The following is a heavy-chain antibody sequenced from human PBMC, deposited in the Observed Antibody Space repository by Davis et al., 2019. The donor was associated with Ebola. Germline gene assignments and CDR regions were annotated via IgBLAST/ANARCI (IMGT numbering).Heavy chain of an antibody. V-gene: IGHV3-15*01. CDR1: GFTFSVAW. CDR2: VKTETLGGTT. J-gene: IGHJ2*01. CDR3: TTYRGSKFDL. Sequence: PGGSLRLSCAASGFTFSVAWMTWVRQAPGRGLEWVGRVKTETLGGTTDYAAPVKGRFTISRDDSKSTLYLQMNSLQTEDTAVYYCTTYRGSKFDLWGRGTLVTVSS. D-gene: IGHD1-26*01.